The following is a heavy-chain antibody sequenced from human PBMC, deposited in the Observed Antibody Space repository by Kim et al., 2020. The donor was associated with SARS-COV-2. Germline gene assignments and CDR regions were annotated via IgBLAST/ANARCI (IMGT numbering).Heavy chain of an antibody. V-gene: IGHV3-30*18. CDR1: GFTFSSYG. CDR3: AKEFRVGPTGVYPISYGMDV. D-gene: IGHD1-26*01. Sequence: GGSLRLSCAASGFTFSSYGMHWVRQAPGKGLEWVAYLTYDGSAKNYEDSVKGRFTISRDISKNTLFLQMNSLRPEDTAVYYCAKEFRVGPTGVYPISYGMDVWGQGTTVIVSS. CDR2: LTYDGSAK. J-gene: IGHJ6*02.